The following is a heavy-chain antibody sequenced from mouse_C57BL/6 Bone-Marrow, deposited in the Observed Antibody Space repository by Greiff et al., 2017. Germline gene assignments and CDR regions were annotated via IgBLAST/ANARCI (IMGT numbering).Heavy chain of an antibody. Sequence: EVQLQQSGPELVKPGASVTMSCKASGYTFTDYNMHWVKQSHGKSLEWIGYINPNNGGTSYNQKFKGKATLTVNKSSSTAYMELRSLTSEESAVYYCANDLLWLRRYYYAMDYWGQGTSVTVSS. CDR2: INPNNGGT. J-gene: IGHJ4*01. CDR3: ANDLLWLRRYYYAMDY. V-gene: IGHV1-22*01. CDR1: GYTFTDYN. D-gene: IGHD2-2*01.